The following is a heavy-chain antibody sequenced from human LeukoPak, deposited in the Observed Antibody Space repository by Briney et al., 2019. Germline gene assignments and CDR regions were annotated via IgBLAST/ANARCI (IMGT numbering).Heavy chain of an antibody. CDR2: MYHSGST. V-gene: IGHV4-38-2*02. CDR1: GFSITSGYY. CDR3: ARCLVGASPLDS. Sequence: SETLSLTCTVSGFSITSGYYWGWIRQPPGKGLEWIGSMYHSGSTYYNPSLKSRVTMSVDTSKNQFSLNLDSVTAADTAMYYCARCLVGASPLDSWGQGTLVTVSS. J-gene: IGHJ4*02. D-gene: IGHD1-26*01.